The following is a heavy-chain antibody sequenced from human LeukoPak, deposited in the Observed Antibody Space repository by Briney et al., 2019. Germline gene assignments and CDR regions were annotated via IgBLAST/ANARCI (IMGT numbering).Heavy chain of an antibody. V-gene: IGHV3-21*01. CDR3: ARALTTLTYEGY. CDR2: ISGSNSYI. D-gene: IGHD1-1*01. J-gene: IGHJ4*02. CDR1: GFTFKSYS. Sequence: PGGSLRLSCAASGFTFKSYSMNWVRQAPGKGLEWVSSISGSNSYIFYADSVKGRFTVSRDNAKDSLYLQMNSLRAEDTAVYYCARALTTLTYEGYWGQGTLVTVSS.